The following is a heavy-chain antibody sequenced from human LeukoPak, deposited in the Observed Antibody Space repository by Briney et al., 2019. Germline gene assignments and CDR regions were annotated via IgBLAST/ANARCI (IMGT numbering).Heavy chain of an antibody. Sequence: ASVKVSCKASGGTFSSYAISWVRQAPGQGLEWMGGIIPIFGTANYAQKFQGRVTITADESTSTAYMELSSLRSEDTAVYYCARTAGWELLSAFDIWGQGTMVTVSS. CDR3: ARTAGWELLSAFDI. CDR2: IIPIFGTA. V-gene: IGHV1-69*13. J-gene: IGHJ3*02. D-gene: IGHD1-26*01. CDR1: GGTFSSYA.